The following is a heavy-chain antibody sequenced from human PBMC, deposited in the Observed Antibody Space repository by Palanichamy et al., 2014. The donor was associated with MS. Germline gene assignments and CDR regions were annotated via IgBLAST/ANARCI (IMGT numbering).Heavy chain of an antibody. CDR2: IYFDGSKN. V-gene: IGHV3-33*01. CDR1: GFSFSNYD. D-gene: IGHD3-3*01. J-gene: IGHJ6*02. Sequence: QMQLVESGGGAVQPGRSLRLSCVASGFSFSNYDMYWVRQAPGKGLEWVAIIYFDGSKNYYGDSVKGRFTISRDNSKQTLYLQMNSLRAEDTALYYCARDRSITYFGGARDIMDVWGQGTTVTVSS. CDR3: ARDRSITYFGGARDIMDV.